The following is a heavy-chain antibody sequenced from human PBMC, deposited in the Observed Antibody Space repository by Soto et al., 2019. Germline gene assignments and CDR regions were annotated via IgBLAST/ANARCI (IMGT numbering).Heavy chain of an antibody. V-gene: IGHV3-33*06. J-gene: IGHJ4*02. CDR2: IWYDGSNK. D-gene: IGHD1-1*01. CDR3: AKSFGRSWNNLDY. Sequence: PGGSLRLSCAASGFTFSSFGMQWVRQAPGKGLEWVALIWYDGSNKYYADSVKGRFTISRDNSKNTLYLQMNSLRAEDTAVYYCAKSFGRSWNNLDYWGQGTLVTVSS. CDR1: GFTFSSFG.